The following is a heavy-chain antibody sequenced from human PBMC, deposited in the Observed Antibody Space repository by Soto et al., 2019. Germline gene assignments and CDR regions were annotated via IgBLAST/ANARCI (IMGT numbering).Heavy chain of an antibody. CDR1: RFTFSNYS. CDR2: ISSTSSHT. J-gene: IGHJ4*03. V-gene: IGHV3-21*01. D-gene: IGHD5-18*01. Sequence: GGSLRLSCAASRFTFSNYSMNWVRQAPGKGLEWVSSISSTSSHTYYADSVKGRFTISRDNAKSSLYLQMDSLRADDTAVYYCGRGGYGPRCYHWGQGTLVNVSS. CDR3: GRGGYGPRCYH.